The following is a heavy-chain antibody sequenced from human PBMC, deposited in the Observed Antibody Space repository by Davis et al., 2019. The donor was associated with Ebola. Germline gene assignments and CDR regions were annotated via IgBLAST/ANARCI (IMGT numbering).Heavy chain of an antibody. J-gene: IGHJ4*02. CDR3: ARAPQQPDY. Sequence: ASVKVSCKASGGTFSSYAISWVRQAPGQGLQWMGLINPSGGSTTYAQKFQGRVTMTRDTSTTTVYMELSRLISEDTAVYYCARAPQQPDYWGQGTLVTVSS. D-gene: IGHD6-13*01. V-gene: IGHV1-46*01. CDR2: INPSGGST. CDR1: GGTFSSYA.